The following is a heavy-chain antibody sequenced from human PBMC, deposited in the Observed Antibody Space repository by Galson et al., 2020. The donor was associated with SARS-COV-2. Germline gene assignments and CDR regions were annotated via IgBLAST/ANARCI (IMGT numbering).Heavy chain of an antibody. J-gene: IGHJ6*02. V-gene: IGHV3-30*18. D-gene: IGHD3-10*01. CDR3: AKGLGLAAITMVRGVSVYYYYGMDV. CDR2: ISYDGGNK. CDR1: GFTFSSYG. Sequence: TGGSLRLSCAASGFTFSSYGVHWVRQAPGKGLEWVAVISYDGGNKYYADSVKGRFTISRDNSKNTLSLQMNSLRADDTAVYYCAKGLGLAAITMVRGVSVYYYYGMDVWGQGTTVTVSS.